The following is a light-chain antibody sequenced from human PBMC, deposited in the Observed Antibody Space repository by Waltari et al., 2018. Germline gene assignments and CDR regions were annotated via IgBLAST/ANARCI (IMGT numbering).Light chain of an antibody. CDR1: QIIGGG. CDR2: YAS. Sequence: TCRANQIIGGGLHWYQQKPDQSPRLLGKYASQSISGVPSRFSGSGYGTDFTLTINSLETEDAATYYCHQSNILPRTFGRGTKLEIK. V-gene: IGKV6-21*02. J-gene: IGKJ2*01. CDR3: HQSNILPRT.